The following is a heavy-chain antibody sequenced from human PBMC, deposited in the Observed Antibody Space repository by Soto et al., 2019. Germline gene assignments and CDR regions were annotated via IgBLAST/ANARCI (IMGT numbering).Heavy chain of an antibody. CDR1: GFSFSSFA. CDR2: ISGSGDST. Sequence: EVQLLESGGGFIHPGGSLRLSCAASGFSFSSFAMNWVRQAPGKGLEGVSIISGSGDSTFYADSVKGRFTISRDNSKSTLYLQINSLMADQTAVYSCAKTRGAMIYAISVYGMDVWGQGTTVTVSS. V-gene: IGHV3-23*01. CDR3: AKTRGAMIYAISVYGMDV. J-gene: IGHJ6*02. D-gene: IGHD2-8*01.